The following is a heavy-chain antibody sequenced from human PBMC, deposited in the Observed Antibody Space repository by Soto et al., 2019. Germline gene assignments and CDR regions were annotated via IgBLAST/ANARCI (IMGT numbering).Heavy chain of an antibody. V-gene: IGHV1-69*01. CDR1: GGTFSSYA. Sequence: QVQLVQSGAEVKKPGSSVKVSCKASGGTFSSYAISWVRQAPGQGLEWMGGIIPIFGTANYAQKFQGRVTITADESTSTAYMELSSLRSEDTAVYYCARATIIAADGTTYYYYGMDVWGQGTTVTVSS. CDR3: ARATIIAADGTTYYYYGMDV. CDR2: IIPIFGTA. J-gene: IGHJ6*02. D-gene: IGHD6-13*01.